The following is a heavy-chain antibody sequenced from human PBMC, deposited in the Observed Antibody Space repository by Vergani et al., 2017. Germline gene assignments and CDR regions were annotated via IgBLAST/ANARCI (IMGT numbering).Heavy chain of an antibody. D-gene: IGHD6-13*01. V-gene: IGHV3-23*01. CDR2: ISGSGGST. Sequence: EVQLLESGGGLVQPGGSLRLSCAASGFTFSSYAMSWVRQAPGKGLEWVSAISGSGGSTYYADSVKGRFTIYRDNSKNTLYLQMNSLRAEDTAVYYCAKPIAAPGYFDYWGQGTLVTVSS. CDR3: AKPIAAPGYFDY. CDR1: GFTFSSYA. J-gene: IGHJ4*02.